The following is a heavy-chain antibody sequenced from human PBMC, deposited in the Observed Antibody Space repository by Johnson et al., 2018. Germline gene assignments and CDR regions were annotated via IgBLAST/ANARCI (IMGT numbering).Heavy chain of an antibody. J-gene: IGHJ6*03. CDR2: LWYDGSNK. CDR1: GFTFSNYG. Sequence: QVQLVESGGGVVQPGRSLRLSCAASGFTFSNYGMHWVRQAPGKGLEWVAVLWYDGSNKHYADSVKGRFIIPRDNSKNTLYLQMNSLRAEDTAVYYCAKDPVAMVRGVPCYMDVWGKGTTVTVSS. V-gene: IGHV3-33*06. CDR3: AKDPVAMVRGVPCYMDV. D-gene: IGHD3-10*01.